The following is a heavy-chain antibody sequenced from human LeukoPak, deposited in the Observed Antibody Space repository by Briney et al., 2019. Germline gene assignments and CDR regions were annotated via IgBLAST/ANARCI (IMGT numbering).Heavy chain of an antibody. CDR2: ISSSSSYI. V-gene: IGHV3-21*01. CDR1: GFTFSSYS. Sequence: GGSLRLSCAASGFTFSSYSMNWVRQAPGKGLEWVSSISSSSSYIYYADSVKGRFTTSRDNAKNSLYLQMNSLRAEDTAVYYCARDAPGYSYGYDYWGQGTLVTVSS. D-gene: IGHD5-18*01. CDR3: ARDAPGYSYGYDY. J-gene: IGHJ4*02.